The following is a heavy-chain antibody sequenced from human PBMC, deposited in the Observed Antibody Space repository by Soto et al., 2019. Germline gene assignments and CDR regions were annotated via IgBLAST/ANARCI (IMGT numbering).Heavy chain of an antibody. CDR3: TRGGFSQYGMDV. V-gene: IGHV1-3*05. CDR2: ISSASDDT. Sequence: QVHLVQSGAEERKPGASVKVSCEASGDTSTAYSLHWVRQALGQGLEWMGWISSASDDTRYSQKFQGRLTITRDTSASTTYMELGSLRSEDTAIYYCTRGGFSQYGMDVWGQGTTVTVSS. CDR1: GDTSTAYS. D-gene: IGHD5-12*01. J-gene: IGHJ6*02.